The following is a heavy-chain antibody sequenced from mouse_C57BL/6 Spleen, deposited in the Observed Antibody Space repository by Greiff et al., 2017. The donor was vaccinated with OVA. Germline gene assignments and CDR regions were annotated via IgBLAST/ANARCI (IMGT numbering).Heavy chain of an antibody. Sequence: QVQLQQSGAELVKPGASVKLSCKASGYTFTSYWMHWVKQRPGQGLEWIGMIHPNSGSTNYNEKFKSKATLTVDKSSSTAYMQLSSLTSEDSAVYYCARLRGRGYFDYWGQGTTLTVSS. V-gene: IGHV1-64*01. D-gene: IGHD3-3*01. CDR1: GYTFTSYW. J-gene: IGHJ2*01. CDR3: ARLRGRGYFDY. CDR2: IHPNSGST.